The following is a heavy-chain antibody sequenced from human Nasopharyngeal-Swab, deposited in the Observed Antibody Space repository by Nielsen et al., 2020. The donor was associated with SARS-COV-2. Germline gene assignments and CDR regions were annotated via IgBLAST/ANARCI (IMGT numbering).Heavy chain of an antibody. D-gene: IGHD6-13*01. CDR2: ISYDGGNK. J-gene: IGHJ4*02. Sequence: WIRQPPGKGLGWVAVISYDGGNKYYADSVKGRFTISRDNSKNTLYLQMNSLRAEDTAVYYCARDLSIAAASIWGQGTLVTVSS. V-gene: IGHV3-30-3*01. CDR3: ARDLSIAAASI.